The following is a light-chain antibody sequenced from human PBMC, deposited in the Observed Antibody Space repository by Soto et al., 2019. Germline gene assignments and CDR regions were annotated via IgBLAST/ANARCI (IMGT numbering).Light chain of an antibody. CDR3: QKYNTAPLT. CDR2: DAS. Sequence: DIQMTQSPSSLSASVGDRVTITCRPSQGIANYLAWYQQRPGKVPELLIFDASTLQPGVPSRFSGRGSGTDFTLTISSLQPEDVATYYCQKYNTAPLTFGGGTRVEIK. CDR1: QGIANY. V-gene: IGKV1-27*01. J-gene: IGKJ4*01.